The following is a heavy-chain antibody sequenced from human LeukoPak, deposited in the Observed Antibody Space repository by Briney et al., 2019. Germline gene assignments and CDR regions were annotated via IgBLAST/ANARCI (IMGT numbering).Heavy chain of an antibody. CDR1: GFTFCSYA. J-gene: IGHJ4*02. CDR3: ARDRGRVAAGSVIIY. CDR2: ILYDGSNK. V-gene: IGHV3-30-3*01. D-gene: IGHD6-13*01. Sequence: GGSLRLPCSASGFTFCSYAMHWVRQAPGKGLEWVAVILYDGSNKYYADSVKGRFTLSRDNSKNTLYLQMNSLRAEDTAVYYCARDRGRVAAGSVIIYWGQGTLVTVSS.